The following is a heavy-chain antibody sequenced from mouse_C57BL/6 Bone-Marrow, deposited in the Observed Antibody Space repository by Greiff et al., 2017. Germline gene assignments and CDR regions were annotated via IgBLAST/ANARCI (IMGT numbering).Heavy chain of an antibody. D-gene: IGHD2-5*01. J-gene: IGHJ1*03. CDR2: IYPGSGST. V-gene: IGHV1-55*01. CDR3: ARPYYSNYWYFYV. CDR1: GYTFTSYW. Sequence: QVQLQQPGAELVKPGASVKMSCKASGYTFTSYWITWVKQRPGQGLEWIGDIYPGSGSTNYNAKFQSKATLTVDTSSRTAYMQRSSLTSEDSAVYYCARPYYSNYWYFYVWVTGTTVTVSS.